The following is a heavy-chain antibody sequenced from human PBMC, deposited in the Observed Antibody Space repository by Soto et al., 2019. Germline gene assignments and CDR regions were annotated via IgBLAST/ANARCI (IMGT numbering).Heavy chain of an antibody. J-gene: IGHJ4*02. V-gene: IGHV3-15*07. CDR1: TSSKSW. CDR2: IKSKTDGGTT. Sequence: TSSKSWLNCVKKNPGKGLEWVGRIKSKTDGGTTDYAAPVKGRFTISRDDSKNTLYLQMNSLKTEDTAVYYCTTGFHSSGWDFDYWGQGTLVTVSS. D-gene: IGHD6-19*01. CDR3: TTGFHSSGWDFDY.